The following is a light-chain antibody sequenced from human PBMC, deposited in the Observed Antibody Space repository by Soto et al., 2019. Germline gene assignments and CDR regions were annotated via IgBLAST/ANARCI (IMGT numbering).Light chain of an antibody. CDR3: FSYAGDSVYV. CDR1: SSNIGNSY. CDR2: DNN. V-gene: IGLV1-51*01. Sequence: QSVLTQPPSVSAAPGQKVTISCSGSSSNIGNSYVFWYQHLPGTAPKLLIFDNNQRPSGIPDRFSGSKSGNTASLTISGLQAEDEADYYCFSYAGDSVYVFGTGTKVTVL. J-gene: IGLJ1*01.